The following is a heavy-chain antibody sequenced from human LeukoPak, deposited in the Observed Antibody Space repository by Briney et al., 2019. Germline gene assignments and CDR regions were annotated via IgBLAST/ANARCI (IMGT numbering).Heavy chain of an antibody. D-gene: IGHD3-22*01. V-gene: IGHV1-8*01. CDR1: GYTFTSYD. CDR2: MNPNSGNT. J-gene: IGHJ5*02. Sequence: ASVKVSCKASGYTFTSYDINWVRQATGQGLEWMGWMNPNSGNTGYAQKFQGRVTMTRNTSISTAYMELSSLRSEDMAVYYCARGPYYYDSSGWNWFDPWGQGTLVTVSS. CDR3: ARGPYYYDSSGWNWFDP.